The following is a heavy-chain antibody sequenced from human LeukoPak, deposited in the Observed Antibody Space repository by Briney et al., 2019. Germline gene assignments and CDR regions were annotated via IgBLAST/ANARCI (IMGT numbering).Heavy chain of an antibody. CDR3: ARGGYSSGWRRHAFDI. CDR2: IYHSGST. J-gene: IGHJ3*02. Sequence: SGTLSLTCAISGGSISSSNWWSWVRQPPGKGLEWIGEIYHSGSTNYNPSLKSRVTISVDKSKNQFSLKLSSVTAADTAVYYCARGGYSSGWRRHAFDIWGQGTMVTVSS. V-gene: IGHV4-4*02. CDR1: GGSISSSNW. D-gene: IGHD6-19*01.